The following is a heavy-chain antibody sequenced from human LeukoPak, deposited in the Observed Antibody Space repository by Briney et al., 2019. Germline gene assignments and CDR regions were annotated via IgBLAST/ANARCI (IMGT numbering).Heavy chain of an antibody. CDR3: ATQVGAARTYFDY. J-gene: IGHJ4*02. Sequence: SETLSLTCTVSGGSISSYYWSWIRQPPGKGLEWIGSIYYSGTTYYNPSLKSRVTISVDTSKNQFSLNLNSVTAADTAVYYCATQVGAARTYFDYWGQGTLVIVSS. CDR2: IYYSGTT. D-gene: IGHD6-6*01. CDR1: GGSISSYY. V-gene: IGHV4-59*05.